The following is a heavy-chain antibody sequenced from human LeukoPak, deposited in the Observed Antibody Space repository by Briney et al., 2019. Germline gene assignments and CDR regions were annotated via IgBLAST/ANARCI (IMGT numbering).Heavy chain of an antibody. CDR3: ARDFEGCSGGSCYLSLGY. D-gene: IGHD2-15*01. Sequence: ASVTVSCTASGYIFTGYYMHWVRQAPGQGLEWMGVINPSGGSASYAQNFQGRVTITRDTSTSTVYMVLRSLRSDDTALYYCARDFEGCSGGSCYLSLGYWGQGTLVTVSS. CDR1: GYIFTGYY. J-gene: IGHJ4*02. V-gene: IGHV1-46*01. CDR2: INPSGGSA.